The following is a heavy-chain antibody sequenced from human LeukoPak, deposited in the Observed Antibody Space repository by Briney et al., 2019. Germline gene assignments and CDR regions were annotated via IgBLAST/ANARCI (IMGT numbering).Heavy chain of an antibody. V-gene: IGHV3-7*03. Sequence: GGSLRLSCAASGFTFRSYWMSWVRQAPGKGLEWVANIKQDGSEKYYVDSVKGRFTISRDNAKNSLYLQMNSLRAEDTAVYYCAKVKSRGWLLLRLGVDYWGQGTLVTVSS. CDR1: GFTFRSYW. CDR3: AKVKSRGWLLLRLGVDY. D-gene: IGHD3-22*01. CDR2: IKQDGSEK. J-gene: IGHJ4*02.